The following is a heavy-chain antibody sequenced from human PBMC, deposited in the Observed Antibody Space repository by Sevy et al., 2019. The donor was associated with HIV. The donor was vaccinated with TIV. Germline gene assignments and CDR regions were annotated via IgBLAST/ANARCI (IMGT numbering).Heavy chain of an antibody. CDR2: IHYSGGT. J-gene: IGHJ4*02. D-gene: IGHD5-12*01. CDR1: GGSFTSSDSY. Sequence: SETLSLTCTVSGGSFTSSDSYWSWIRQPPGQGLEWIGYIHYSGGTYYNPFLKSRVAMSVDTSEKQFSLKLNLRTAADTAVYYCASKRGYNDGPFDYWGQGTLVTVSS. CDR3: ASKRGYNDGPFDY. V-gene: IGHV4-30-4*01.